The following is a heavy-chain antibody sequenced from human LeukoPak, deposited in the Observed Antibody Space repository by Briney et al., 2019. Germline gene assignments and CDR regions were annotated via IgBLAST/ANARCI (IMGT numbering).Heavy chain of an antibody. D-gene: IGHD2-21*02. Sequence: GGSLRLSCAASGFTFSSYGMHWVRQAPGKGLEWMAVIWYDGSNKYYADSVKGRFTISRDNSKNTLYLQMNSLRAEDTAVYYCAKDQHPRIQIVVVTGIGRPYDHWGQGTLVTVSS. V-gene: IGHV3-33*06. J-gene: IGHJ4*02. CDR3: AKDQHPRIQIVVVTGIGRPYDH. CDR2: IWYDGSNK. CDR1: GFTFSSYG.